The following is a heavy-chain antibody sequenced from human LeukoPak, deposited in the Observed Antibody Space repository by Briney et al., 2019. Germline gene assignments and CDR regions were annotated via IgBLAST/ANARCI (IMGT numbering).Heavy chain of an antibody. CDR2: MNPNSNNT. D-gene: IGHD5-18*01. CDR1: GYTFTSYD. CDR3: ARGYSYGYKDY. J-gene: IGHJ4*02. Sequence: ASVKVSCKASGYTFTSYDINWVRQATGQGLEWMGWMNPNSNNTVYAQKFQGRVTMTRNTSISTGYMELSSLRSEDTAVYYCARGYSYGYKDYWGQGTLVTVSS. V-gene: IGHV1-8*01.